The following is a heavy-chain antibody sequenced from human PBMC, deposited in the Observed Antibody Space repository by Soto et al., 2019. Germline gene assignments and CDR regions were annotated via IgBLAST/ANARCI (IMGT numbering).Heavy chain of an antibody. J-gene: IGHJ6*02. CDR2: IKSKTDGGTT. Sequence: GESLKISCAASGFTFSNAWMSWVRQAPGKGLEWVGRIKSKTDGGTTDYAAPVKGRFTISRDDSKNTLYLQMNSLKTEDTAVYYCTTVKVVVAAGYYYYYGMDVWGQGTTVTVSS. V-gene: IGHV3-15*01. CDR3: TTVKVVVAAGYYYYYGMDV. CDR1: GFTFSNAW. D-gene: IGHD2-15*01.